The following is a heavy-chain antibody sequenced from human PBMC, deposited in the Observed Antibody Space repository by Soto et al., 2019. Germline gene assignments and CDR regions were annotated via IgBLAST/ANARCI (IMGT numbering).Heavy chain of an antibody. J-gene: IGHJ4*02. CDR1: GGSITNGGYY. CDR3: ARADSSGYTFDH. Sequence: QVQLQESGPGLVQPSQTLSLTCTVSGGSITNGGYYWSWIRQHPGKGLEWIGYIYYSGTTYYNPSLKSRLTIPLDTSSNQFSLEVNSVSAADTAVYYCARADSSGYTFDHWGQGTLVTVSS. CDR2: IYYSGTT. D-gene: IGHD3-22*01. V-gene: IGHV4-31*03.